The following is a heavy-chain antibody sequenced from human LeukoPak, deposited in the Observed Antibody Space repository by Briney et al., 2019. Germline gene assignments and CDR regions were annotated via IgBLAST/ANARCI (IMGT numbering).Heavy chain of an antibody. CDR1: GFTFNVYA. CDR2: ITSSGADT. J-gene: IGHJ5*02. Sequence: GGSLRLSCAASGFTFNVYAMNWVRQAPGKGLEWVSTITSSGADTFYAASVKGRFTVSRDNSKNTVFLQMSRLRVEDTAVYYCAKQDILSGWGPWGQGTLVTVSS. V-gene: IGHV3-23*01. D-gene: IGHD3-9*01. CDR3: AKQDILSGWGP.